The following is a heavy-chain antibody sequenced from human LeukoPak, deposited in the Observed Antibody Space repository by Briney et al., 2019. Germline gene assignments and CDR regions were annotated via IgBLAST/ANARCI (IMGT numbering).Heavy chain of an antibody. J-gene: IGHJ5*02. V-gene: IGHV3-30*18. D-gene: IGHD4-17*01. Sequence: GGSLRLSCAASGFTFSSYGMHWVRQAPGKGLEWVAVISYDGSNKYYVDSVKGRFTISRDNSKNTLYLQMNSLRAEDTAVYYCAKDVNYGDYNWFDPWGQGTLVTVSS. CDR2: ISYDGSNK. CDR3: AKDVNYGDYNWFDP. CDR1: GFTFSSYG.